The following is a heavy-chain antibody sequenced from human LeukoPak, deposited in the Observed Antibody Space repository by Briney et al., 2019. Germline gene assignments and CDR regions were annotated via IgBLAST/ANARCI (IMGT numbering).Heavy chain of an antibody. J-gene: IGHJ4*02. CDR2: ISNDGSRK. D-gene: IGHD3-3*01. CDR3: ARDRAWNYFDY. V-gene: IGHV3-30*03. Sequence: GGSLRLSCAASGFSFSTFAMHWVRQAPGKGLEWVAIISNDGSRKYYAHSVEGRFTISRDNSKNTLYLQMDSLRAEDTAVYYCARDRAWNYFDYWGQGTLVTVSS. CDR1: GFSFSTFA.